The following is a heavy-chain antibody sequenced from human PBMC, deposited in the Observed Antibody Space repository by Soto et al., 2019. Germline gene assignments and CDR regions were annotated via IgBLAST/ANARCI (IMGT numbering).Heavy chain of an antibody. CDR3: TTSLGDPDYYYYYGMDV. CDR2: IKSKTDGGTT. Sequence: GGSLRLSCAASGFTFSNAWMNWVRQAPGKGLEWVGRIKSKTDGGTTDYAAPVKGRFTISRDDSKNTLYLQMNSLKTEDTAVYYCTTSLGDPDYYYYYGMDVWGQGTTVTVSS. CDR1: GFTFSNAW. V-gene: IGHV3-15*07. J-gene: IGHJ6*02. D-gene: IGHD2-21*02.